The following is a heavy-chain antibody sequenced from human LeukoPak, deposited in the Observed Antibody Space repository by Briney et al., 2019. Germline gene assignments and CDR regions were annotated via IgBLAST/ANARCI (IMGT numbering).Heavy chain of an antibody. CDR2: IYYSGST. J-gene: IGHJ3*02. V-gene: IGHV4-39*01. CDR1: GGSISSSSYY. CDR3: ASRKFWTGYCHPGAFDI. D-gene: IGHD3/OR15-3a*01. Sequence: SETLSLTCTVSGGSISSSSYYWGWIRQPPGKGLEWIGSIYYSGSTYYNPSLKSRVTISVGTSKNQFSLKLSSVTAADTAVYYCASRKFWTGYCHPGAFDIWGQGTMVTVSS.